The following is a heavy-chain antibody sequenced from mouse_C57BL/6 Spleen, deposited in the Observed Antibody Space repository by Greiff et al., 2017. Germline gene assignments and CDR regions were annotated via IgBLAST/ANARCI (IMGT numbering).Heavy chain of an antibody. CDR1: GYTFTGYW. Sequence: QVQLKESGAELMKPGASVKLSCKATGYTFTGYWIEWVKQRPGHGLEWIGEILPGSGSTNYNEKFKGKATFTADKSSNTAYMQLSSLTTEDAAIYYCARDSSGYWFAYWGQGTLVTVSA. CDR2: ILPGSGST. J-gene: IGHJ3*01. CDR3: ARDSSGYWFAY. D-gene: IGHD3-2*02. V-gene: IGHV1-9*01.